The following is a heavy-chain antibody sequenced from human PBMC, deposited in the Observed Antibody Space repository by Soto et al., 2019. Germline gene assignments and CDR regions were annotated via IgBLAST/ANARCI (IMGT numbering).Heavy chain of an antibody. CDR3: ARDEGTIAVAAPSEAYYYGTDV. CDR2: IIPIFGTA. Sequence: SVKVSCKASGYTFTGYYIHWVRQAPGQGLEWIGGIIPIFGTANYAQKFQGRVTITADESTSTAYMELSSLRSEDTAVYYCARDEGTIAVAAPSEAYYYGTDVWGQGTTVTVSS. V-gene: IGHV1-69*13. D-gene: IGHD6-19*01. CDR1: GYTFTGYY. J-gene: IGHJ6*02.